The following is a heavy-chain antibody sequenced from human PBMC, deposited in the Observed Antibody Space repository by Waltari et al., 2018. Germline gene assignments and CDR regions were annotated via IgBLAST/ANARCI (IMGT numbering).Heavy chain of an antibody. CDR1: GFPFSHDA. Sequence: EVQLVESGGGLVKPGGSLRLSCAASGFPFSHDAMNWVRAVPGKGGEWVAAISSSSSYVYSPDGRFTISRDNAKNSLYLQISSLRGEDTALYYCVRGGEMTGTTGLAFYFDSWGQGTLVTVSS. CDR2: ISSSSSYV. V-gene: IGHV3-21*06. J-gene: IGHJ4*02. CDR3: VRGGEMTGTTGLAFYFDS. D-gene: IGHD1-7*01.